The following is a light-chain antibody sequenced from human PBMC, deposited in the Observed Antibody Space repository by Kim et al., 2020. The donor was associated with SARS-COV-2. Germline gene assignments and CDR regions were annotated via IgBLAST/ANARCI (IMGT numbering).Light chain of an antibody. CDR3: QQYYDYWT. V-gene: IGKV1-5*03. J-gene: IGKJ1*01. CDR2: KAS. CDR1: HNINNL. Sequence: SASGGDRVTITCRASHNINNLLAWYQQKPGRAPNLLIYKASTLETGVPFRFSGTGSGTEFILTISSLQPDDFATYYCQQYYDYWTFGQGTKVDIK.